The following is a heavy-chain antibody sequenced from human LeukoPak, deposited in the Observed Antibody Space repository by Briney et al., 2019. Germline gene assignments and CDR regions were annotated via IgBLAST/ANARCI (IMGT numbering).Heavy chain of an antibody. CDR3: ARAPGTYFDY. V-gene: IGHV4-59*08. D-gene: IGHD1-1*01. J-gene: IGHJ4*02. CDR1: GGSISSYY. CDR2: IYYSGST. Sequence: SETLSLTCTVSGGSISSYYWSWIRQPPGKGLEWIGYIYYSGSTNYNPSLKSRVTISVDTSKNQFSLKLSSVTAADTAVYYCARAPGTYFDYWGQGTLVTVSS.